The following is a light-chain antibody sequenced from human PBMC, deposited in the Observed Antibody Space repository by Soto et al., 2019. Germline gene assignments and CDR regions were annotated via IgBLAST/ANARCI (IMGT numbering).Light chain of an antibody. Sequence: SYELTQPPSVSGAPGKKARITCGGNNIGSKSVHWYQQKPGQAPVLVIYYDSDRPSGIPERFSGSNSGNTATLTISRVEAGDEADYYCQVWDSSSDLVVFGGGTQLTVL. J-gene: IGLJ2*01. CDR2: YDS. V-gene: IGLV3-21*04. CDR3: QVWDSSSDLVV. CDR1: NIGSKS.